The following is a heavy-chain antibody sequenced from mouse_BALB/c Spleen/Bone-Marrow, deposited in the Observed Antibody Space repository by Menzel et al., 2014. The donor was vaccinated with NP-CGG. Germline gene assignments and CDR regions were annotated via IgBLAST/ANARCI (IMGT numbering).Heavy chain of an antibody. CDR2: IWSDGST. J-gene: IGHJ4*01. CDR3: ARHGNYAMDY. V-gene: IGHV2-6-2*01. CDR1: GFSLTSYG. D-gene: IGHD1-1*02. Sequence: QVQLQQSGPDLVAPSQSLSVTCTVSGFSLTSYGVHWVRQPPGKSLEWLVVIWSDGSTTYNSALKSRLSISKDNSKSQVFLKMNSLQTDDTAMYYCARHGNYAMDYWGQGTSVTVSS.